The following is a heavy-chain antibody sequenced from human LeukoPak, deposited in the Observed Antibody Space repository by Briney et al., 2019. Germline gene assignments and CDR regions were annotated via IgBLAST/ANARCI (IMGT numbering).Heavy chain of an antibody. J-gene: IGHJ4*02. Sequence: SETLSLTCTVSGGSISSYYWSWIRQPPGKGLEWIGHIYYSGSTNYNPSLRSRVTISVDTSKNQFSLKLSSVTAADTAVYYCAREGADTQIDYWGQGTLVTVSS. V-gene: IGHV4-59*01. CDR3: AREGADTQIDY. CDR2: IYYSGST. CDR1: GGSISSYY.